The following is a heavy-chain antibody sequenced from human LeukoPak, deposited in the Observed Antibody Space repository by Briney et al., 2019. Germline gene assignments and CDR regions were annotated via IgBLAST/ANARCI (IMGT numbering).Heavy chain of an antibody. D-gene: IGHD5-18*01. Sequence: GASVKVSCKASGYTLTGYYMHWVRQAPGQELEWMGRIIPILGIANYAQKFQGRVTITADKSTSTAYMELSSLRSEDTAVYYCARAASGYSYGDYFDYWGQGTLVTVSS. CDR2: IIPILGIA. J-gene: IGHJ4*02. CDR1: GYTLTGYY. V-gene: IGHV1-69*04. CDR3: ARAASGYSYGDYFDY.